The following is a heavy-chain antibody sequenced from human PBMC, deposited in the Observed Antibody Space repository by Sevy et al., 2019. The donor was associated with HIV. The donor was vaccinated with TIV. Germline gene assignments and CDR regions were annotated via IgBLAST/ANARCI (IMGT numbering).Heavy chain of an antibody. V-gene: IGHV3-53*01. CDR2: IYSGGNT. CDR3: ARASLKSNGPDY. D-gene: IGHD2-8*01. CDR1: GFTVSSNY. J-gene: IGHJ4*02. Sequence: GGSLRLSCAASGFTVSSNYMSWVRQAPGKGLEWVSAIYSGGNTYYADSVKCRFTISRVSSKNTLYLQMNSLRVEDTAMYYCARASLKSNGPDYWGQGTLVTVSS.